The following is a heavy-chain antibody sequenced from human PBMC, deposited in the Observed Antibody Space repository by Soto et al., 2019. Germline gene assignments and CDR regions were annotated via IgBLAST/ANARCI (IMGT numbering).Heavy chain of an antibody. CDR3: AKDHDEDFGYDLDYFNS. Sequence: GGSLRLSCAASGFNFDDFAMHWVRRVQGKGLVWVSGISWEGGSIGYADSVKGRFIISRDNAKNSLFLQMNSLTADDTALYYCAKDHDEDFGYDLDYFNSWGQGT. J-gene: IGHJ4*02. V-gene: IGHV3-9*01. CDR2: ISWEGGSI. CDR1: GFNFDDFA. D-gene: IGHD5-12*01.